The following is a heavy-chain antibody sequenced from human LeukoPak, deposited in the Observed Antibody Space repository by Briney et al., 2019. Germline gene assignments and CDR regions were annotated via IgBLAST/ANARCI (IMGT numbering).Heavy chain of an antibody. D-gene: IGHD4/OR15-4a*01. CDR2: IYSGDT. V-gene: IGHV3-53*01. Sequence: QPGGSLRLSCTVSGFTVSSNSMSWVRQAPGEGLEWVSFIYSGDTHSLDSVKGRFTISRDHSKNTLYRKMNSLRAEDTAVYYCARRAGAYSHPYDYWGQGTLVTVSS. CDR3: ARRAGAYSHPYDY. CDR1: GFTVSSNS. J-gene: IGHJ4*02.